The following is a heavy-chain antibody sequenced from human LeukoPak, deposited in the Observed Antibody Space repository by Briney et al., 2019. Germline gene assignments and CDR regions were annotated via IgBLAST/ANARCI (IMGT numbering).Heavy chain of an antibody. J-gene: IGHJ4*02. D-gene: IGHD2-21*02. Sequence: PGRSLRLSCAASGITFSSYAMHWVRQAPGKGLEWVAVISYDGSNKYYADSVKGRFTISRDNSKNTLYLQMNSLRAEDTAVYYCARVLRGDPSAPGDYWGQGTLVTVSS. CDR2: ISYDGSNK. V-gene: IGHV3-30*04. CDR1: GITFSSYA. CDR3: ARVLRGDPSAPGDY.